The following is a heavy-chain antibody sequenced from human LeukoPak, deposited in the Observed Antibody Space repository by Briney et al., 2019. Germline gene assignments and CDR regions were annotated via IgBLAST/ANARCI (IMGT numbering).Heavy chain of an antibody. CDR1: GFTFSTYW. J-gene: IGHJ4*02. CDR2: IKQDGSEK. Sequence: PGGSLRLSCAASGFTFSTYWMSWVRQAPGKGLEGVANIKQDGSEKYYVDSVKGRFTVSRENAKNSLYLQMNSLRAEDTAVYYCARGYYYDRIGYYPDYWGQGTLVTVPS. D-gene: IGHD3-22*01. CDR3: ARGYYYDRIGYYPDY. V-gene: IGHV3-7*04.